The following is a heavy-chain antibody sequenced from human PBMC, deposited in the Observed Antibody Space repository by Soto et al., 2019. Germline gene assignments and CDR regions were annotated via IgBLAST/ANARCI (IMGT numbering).Heavy chain of an antibody. V-gene: IGHV4-31*03. Sequence: QVQLQESGPGLVKPSQTLSLTCTVSGGSISSGDYYWSWIRQHPGKGLEWIGYIYYSGSTYYNPSLKRRVTIXVXTXTNQSSLKLRSVTAADMAVYYCAIAVPGTVTSYPDYWGQGTLVTVSS. J-gene: IGHJ4*02. D-gene: IGHD4-17*01. CDR3: AIAVPGTVTSYPDY. CDR1: GGSISSGDYY. CDR2: IYYSGST.